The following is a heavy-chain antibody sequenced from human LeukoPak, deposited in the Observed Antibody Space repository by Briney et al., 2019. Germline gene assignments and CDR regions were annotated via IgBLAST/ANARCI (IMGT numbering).Heavy chain of an antibody. CDR1: GGSISSYY. CDR3: ARHSGDWSDAFDI. V-gene: IGHV4-59*08. D-gene: IGHD3/OR15-3a*01. Sequence: SETLSLTGTVSGGSISSYYWSWTRQPPGKGLEWIGYIYYSGSTNYNPSLKSRVTISVDTSKNQFSLKLSSVTAADTAVYYCARHSGDWSDAFDIWGQGTMVTVSS. J-gene: IGHJ3*02. CDR2: IYYSGST.